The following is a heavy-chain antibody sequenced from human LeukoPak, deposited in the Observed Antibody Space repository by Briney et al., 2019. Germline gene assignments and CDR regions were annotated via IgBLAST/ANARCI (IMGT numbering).Heavy chain of an antibody. J-gene: IGHJ3*02. D-gene: IGHD2-15*01. CDR2: IEQDGSAK. CDR1: GFTFSNYW. Sequence: PGGSLRLSCAASGFTFSNYWMSWVRQAPGKGLEWVANIEQDGSAKYYVVSVDGRFTVSRDNAENSLYLQMDFLRAEDTAVYYCARRYCSGGSCYRAFDIWGQGTMVTVSS. CDR3: ARRYCSGGSCYRAFDI. V-gene: IGHV3-7*01.